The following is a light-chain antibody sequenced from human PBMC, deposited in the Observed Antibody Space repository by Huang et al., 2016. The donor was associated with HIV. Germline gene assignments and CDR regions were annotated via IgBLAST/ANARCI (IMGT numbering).Light chain of an antibody. J-gene: IGKJ5*01. Sequence: EIVLTQSPATLSLSPGERATLSCRASQSLSSYLAWYQQKPGQAPRLLIYDASNRATGIPAKFSGSGSGTDFTLTSSSREPEDFAVYYCQQRSNWPPTFGQGTRLEIK. CDR1: QSLSSY. V-gene: IGKV3-11*01. CDR3: QQRSNWPPT. CDR2: DAS.